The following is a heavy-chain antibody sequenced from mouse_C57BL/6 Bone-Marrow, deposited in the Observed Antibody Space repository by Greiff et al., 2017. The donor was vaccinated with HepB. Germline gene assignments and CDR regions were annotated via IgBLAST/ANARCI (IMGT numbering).Heavy chain of an antibody. Sequence: EVKVEESGGGLVQPGGSLKLSCAASGFTFSDYYMYWVRQTPEKRLEWVAYISNGGGSTYYPDTVKGRFTISRDNAKNTLYLQMSRLKSEDTAMYYCARHGDYGRPFWYFDVWGTGTTVTVSS. J-gene: IGHJ1*03. CDR3: ARHGDYGRPFWYFDV. D-gene: IGHD1-1*01. CDR1: GFTFSDYY. V-gene: IGHV5-12*01. CDR2: ISNGGGST.